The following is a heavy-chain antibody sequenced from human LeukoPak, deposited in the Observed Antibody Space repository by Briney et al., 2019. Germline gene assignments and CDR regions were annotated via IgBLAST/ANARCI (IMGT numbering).Heavy chain of an antibody. V-gene: IGHV4-59*01. D-gene: IGHD3-3*01. CDR1: GGSISSYY. J-gene: IGHJ1*01. CDR2: IYYSGST. CDR3: ARGPSGRAYFQH. Sequence: SETLSLTCTVSGGSISSYYWSWIRQPPGKGLEWIGYIYYSGSTNYNPSLKSRVTISVDTSKNQFSLKLSSVTAADTAVYYCARGPSGRAYFQHWGQGTLVTVSS.